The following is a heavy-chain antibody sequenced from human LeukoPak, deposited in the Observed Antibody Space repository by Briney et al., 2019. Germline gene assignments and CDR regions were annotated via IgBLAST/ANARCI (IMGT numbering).Heavy chain of an antibody. J-gene: IGHJ4*01. CDR1: GFTFSSYA. CDR3: ATDLVYPYYFDY. V-gene: IGHV3-23*01. D-gene: IGHD5/OR15-5a*01. CDR2: ISGSGGST. Sequence: PGGSLRLSCAASGFTFSSYAMSWVRQAPGKGLEWVSSISGSGGSTYYADSVKGRFTISRDNSKNTLSLQMNSLRVEDTAVYFCATDLVYPYYFDYWGRGTLVTVSS.